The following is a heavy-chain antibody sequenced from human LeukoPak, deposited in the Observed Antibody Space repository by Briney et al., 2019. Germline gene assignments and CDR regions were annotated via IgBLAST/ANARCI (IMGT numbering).Heavy chain of an antibody. Sequence: ASVKVSCKASGYTFTSYGISWVRQAPGQGLEWMGWISAYNGNTNYAQKLQGRVTMTTDTSTSTAYMELRSLRSDDTAVYYCARDAEYQLLSECGMDVWGKGTTVTVSS. CDR2: ISAYNGNT. D-gene: IGHD2-2*01. V-gene: IGHV1-18*04. J-gene: IGHJ6*04. CDR3: ARDAEYQLLSECGMDV. CDR1: GYTFTSYG.